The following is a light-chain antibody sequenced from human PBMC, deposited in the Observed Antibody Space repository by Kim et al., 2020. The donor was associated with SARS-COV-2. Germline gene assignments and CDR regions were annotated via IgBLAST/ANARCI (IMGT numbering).Light chain of an antibody. Sequence: IQMTQSPSSLSASVGDRVTITCRASQDISNYLAWFQLKPGKAPKLLIYAASALQPGVPSRFSGSGSGTDFTLTVTSLQPEDVATYYCQKCDSAPWTFGQGTKVEIK. CDR3: QKCDSAPWT. J-gene: IGKJ1*01. V-gene: IGKV1-27*01. CDR2: AAS. CDR1: QDISNY.